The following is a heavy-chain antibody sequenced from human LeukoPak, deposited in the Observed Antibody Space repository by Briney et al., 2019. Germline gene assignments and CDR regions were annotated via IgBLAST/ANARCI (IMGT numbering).Heavy chain of an antibody. CDR3: AKGPNIPRPWGFGMDTPIDF. CDR2: ISGSGGST. J-gene: IGHJ4*01. D-gene: IGHD3-3*01. CDR1: GFTFSSYA. Sequence: GGSLRLSCAASGFTFSSYAMSWVRQAPGKGLEWVSAISGSGGSTYYADSVKGRFTISRDNSKNTLYLQMNSLRAEDTAVYYCAKGPNIPRPWGFGMDTPIDFWGQGTLVTVSS. V-gene: IGHV3-23*01.